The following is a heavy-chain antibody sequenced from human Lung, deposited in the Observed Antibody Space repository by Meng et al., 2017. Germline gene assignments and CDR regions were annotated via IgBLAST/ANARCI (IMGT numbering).Heavy chain of an antibody. CDR3: ARDENISAAGKLFGDY. Sequence: QGQLVQPGAEVKKPGALVKVSCKPSGYSFTAYYIPWVRQAPGQGLEWMGRIDPNSGVTEYAHKFHGRVTMTGDTSISTAYMELRRLTSDDTAVYYCARDENISAAGKLFGDYWGQGTLVTVSS. CDR1: GYSFTAYY. D-gene: IGHD6-13*01. CDR2: IDPNSGVT. V-gene: IGHV1-2*06. J-gene: IGHJ4*02.